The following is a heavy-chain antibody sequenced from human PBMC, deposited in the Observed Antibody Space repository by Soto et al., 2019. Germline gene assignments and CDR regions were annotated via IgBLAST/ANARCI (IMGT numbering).Heavy chain of an antibody. J-gene: IGHJ5*02. V-gene: IGHV4-59*11. CDR1: GGSISRHY. Sequence: SETLSLTCTVSGGSISRHYWSWIRQPPGRGLEWIGYIYYSGSTNYNPSFKSRVTISLDTSRNQFSLKLSSVTAEDTAVYYCARGVDSSGCSWFDPRGQRALVTVSS. D-gene: IGHD3-22*01. CDR2: IYYSGST. CDR3: ARGVDSSGCSWFDP.